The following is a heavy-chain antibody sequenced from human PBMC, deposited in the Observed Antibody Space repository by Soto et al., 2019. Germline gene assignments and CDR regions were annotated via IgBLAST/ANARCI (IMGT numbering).Heavy chain of an antibody. V-gene: IGHV4-34*01. D-gene: IGHD3-10*01. J-gene: IGHJ4*02. Sequence: SETLSLTCAVYGGSFSGYYWSWIRQSPGKGLEWIGEINASGSTNYHPSLRSRVTLSIDTSRNQFSLKLRSVTAADTALFFCASRVGSGRYYFDSWGPGTLVTVSS. CDR3: ASRVGSGRYYFDS. CDR2: INASGST. CDR1: GGSFSGYY.